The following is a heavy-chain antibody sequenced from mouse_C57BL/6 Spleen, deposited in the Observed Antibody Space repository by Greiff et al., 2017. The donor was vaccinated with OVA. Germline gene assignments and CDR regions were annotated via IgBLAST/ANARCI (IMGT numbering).Heavy chain of an antibody. V-gene: IGHV1-4*01. J-gene: IGHJ2*01. D-gene: IGHD2-4*01. CDR2: INPSSGYT. Sequence: VQLQQSGAELARPGASVKLSCTASGYTFTSYTMPWVQQRPGQGLEWIGYINPSSGYTKYNQKFKDKSTLTADKSSSTAYLQLSSLTSEDSAVYYCARDYGDGWGKRTTLTASS. CDR3: ARDYGDG. CDR1: GYTFTSYT.